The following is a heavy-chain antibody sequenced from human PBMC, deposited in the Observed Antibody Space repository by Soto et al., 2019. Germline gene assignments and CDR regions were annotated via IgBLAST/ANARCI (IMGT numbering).Heavy chain of an antibody. CDR2: INAGNGNT. V-gene: IGHV1-3*01. CDR1: GYTFTSYA. CDR3: ARDAYCTNGVCYYFDY. D-gene: IGHD2-8*01. Sequence: GASVKVSCKASGYTFTSYAMHWVRQAPGQRLEWMGWINAGNGNTKYSQKFQGRVTITRDTSASTAYMELSSLRSEDTAVYYCARDAYCTNGVCYYFDYWGQGTLVTVSS. J-gene: IGHJ4*02.